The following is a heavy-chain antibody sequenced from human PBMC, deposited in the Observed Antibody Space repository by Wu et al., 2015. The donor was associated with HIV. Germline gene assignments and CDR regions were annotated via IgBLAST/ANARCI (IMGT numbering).Heavy chain of an antibody. CDR1: YILTNYP. CDR2: MNPRNDYT. V-gene: IGHV1-18*01. Sequence: QVQLVQSGPEAKRPGASVKVSCKASYILTNYPIGWVRQAPGQRLEWMGWMNPRNDYTQPAQRFQDRITMSTNNSAHTAYMELRSLTLATTPVRIITCTKSLEEVVGRRNGTVTVNTTYF. D-gene: IGHD3-16*01. J-gene: IGHJ1*01. CDR3: TCTKSLEEVVGRRNGTVTVNTTYF.